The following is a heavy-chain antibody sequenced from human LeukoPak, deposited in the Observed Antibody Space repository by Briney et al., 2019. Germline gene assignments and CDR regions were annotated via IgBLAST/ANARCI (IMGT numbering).Heavy chain of an antibody. CDR3: ARGRSGGRVVVTRWFDP. Sequence: PSETLSLTCAVYGGSFSGYYWSWIRQPPGKGLEWIGEINHSGSTNYNPSLKSRVTISVDTSKNQFSLKPSSVTAADTAVYYCARGRSGGRVVVTRWFDPWGQGTLVTVSS. D-gene: IGHD3-22*01. V-gene: IGHV4-34*01. J-gene: IGHJ5*02. CDR2: INHSGST. CDR1: GGSFSGYY.